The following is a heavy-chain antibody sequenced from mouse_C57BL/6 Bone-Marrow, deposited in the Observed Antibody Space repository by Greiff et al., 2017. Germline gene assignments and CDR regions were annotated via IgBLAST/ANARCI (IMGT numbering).Heavy chain of an antibody. Sequence: EVKLMESGGGLVQPGGSMKLSCAASGFTFSDAWMDWVRQSPEKGLEWVAEIRNKANNHATYYAESVKGRFTISRDDSKSSVYLQMNSLRAEDTGIYYCTRPLYDYDEGFAYWGQGTLVTVSA. V-gene: IGHV6-6*01. CDR1: GFTFSDAW. CDR3: TRPLYDYDEGFAY. D-gene: IGHD2-4*01. J-gene: IGHJ3*01. CDR2: IRNKANNHAT.